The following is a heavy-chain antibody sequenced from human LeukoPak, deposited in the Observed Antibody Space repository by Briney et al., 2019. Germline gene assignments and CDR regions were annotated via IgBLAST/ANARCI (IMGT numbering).Heavy chain of an antibody. CDR1: GGSFSGYY. D-gene: IGHD3-9*01. V-gene: IGHV4-59*08. J-gene: IGHJ4*02. CDR3: ARHTYYDILTGYDY. Sequence: SETLSLTCAVYGGSFSGYYWSWIRQPPGKGLEWIGYIYYSGSTNYNPSLKSRVTISVDTSKNQFSLKLSSVTAADTAVYYCARHTYYDILTGYDYWGQGTLVTVSS. CDR2: IYYSGST.